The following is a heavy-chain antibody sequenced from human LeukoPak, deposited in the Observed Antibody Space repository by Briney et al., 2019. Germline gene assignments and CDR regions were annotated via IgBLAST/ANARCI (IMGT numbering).Heavy chain of an antibody. CDR1: GFTFSSYS. Sequence: GGSLRLSCAASGFTFSSYSMNWVRQAPGKGLEWVSSISSSSYIYYADSVKGRFTISRDNAKNSLYLQMNSLRAEDTAVYYCARDAPDFWSGYYLDYWGQGTLVTVSS. V-gene: IGHV3-21*01. J-gene: IGHJ4*02. D-gene: IGHD3-3*01. CDR3: ARDAPDFWSGYYLDY. CDR2: ISSSSYI.